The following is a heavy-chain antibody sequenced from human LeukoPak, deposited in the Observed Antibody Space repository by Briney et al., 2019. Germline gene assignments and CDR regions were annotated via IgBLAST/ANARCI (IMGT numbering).Heavy chain of an antibody. Sequence: GGSLRLSCAASGFTVSSNYMSWIRQAPGKGLEWVSVIYSGGSTYYADSVKGRFTISRDNSKNTLYLQMNSLRAEDTAVYYCARDLAADGRVPDYWGQGTLVTVSS. V-gene: IGHV3-53*01. CDR1: GFTVSSNY. CDR2: IYSGGST. J-gene: IGHJ4*02. CDR3: ARDLAADGRVPDY. D-gene: IGHD6-13*01.